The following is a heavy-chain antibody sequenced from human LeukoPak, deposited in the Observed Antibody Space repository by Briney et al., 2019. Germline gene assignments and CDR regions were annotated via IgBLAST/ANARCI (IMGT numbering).Heavy chain of an antibody. CDR1: GGSIRSSYYY. D-gene: IGHD3-10*01. V-gene: IGHV4-39*01. CDR3: ARHYGP. Sequence: PSETLSLACTLSGGSIRSSYYYWGWIRQPPGKGLEWIGRIYDSGRTSYNATLKSRVTISADTSKNQCSLKLNTVPAAVTAVYYCARHYGPGGQGTLVTVPS. CDR2: IYDSGRT. J-gene: IGHJ5*02.